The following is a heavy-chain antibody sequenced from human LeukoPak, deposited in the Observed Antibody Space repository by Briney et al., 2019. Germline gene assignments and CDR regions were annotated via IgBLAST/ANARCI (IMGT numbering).Heavy chain of an antibody. V-gene: IGHV6-1*01. CDR2: TYYRSKWYN. CDR3: ARAYCSSTSCYVWAFDI. D-gene: IGHD2-2*01. Sequence: SQTISLTCAISGDSVSSNSAAWNWIRQSPSRGLEWLGRTYYRSKWYNDYAVSVKSRITINPDTSKNQFSLQLNSVTPEDTAVYYCARAYCSSTSCYVWAFDIWGQGTMVTVSS. CDR1: GDSVSSNSAA. J-gene: IGHJ3*02.